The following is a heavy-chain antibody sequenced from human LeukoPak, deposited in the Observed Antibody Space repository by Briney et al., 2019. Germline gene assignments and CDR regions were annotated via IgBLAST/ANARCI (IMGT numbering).Heavy chain of an antibody. CDR1: GFTFSSYT. CDR2: ITGSSDST. V-gene: IGHV3-23*01. Sequence: PGGSLRLSCAASGFTFSSYTTTWVRQAPGKGLEWVSGITGSSDSTYYADSVKGRFTVSRDNSRNTLFLQMNSLRAEDTAVYYCAKKTSYCAGDCYPYYFDYWGHGTLVTVSS. D-gene: IGHD2-21*02. CDR3: AKKTSYCAGDCYPYYFDY. J-gene: IGHJ4*01.